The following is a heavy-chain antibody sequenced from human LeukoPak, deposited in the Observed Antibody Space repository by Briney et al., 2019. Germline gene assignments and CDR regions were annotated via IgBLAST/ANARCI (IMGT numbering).Heavy chain of an antibody. D-gene: IGHD3-3*01. Sequence: GRSLRLSCAASGFTFSSYGMHWVRQAPGKGLEWVAAISYDGSNKYYADSVKGRFTISRDNSKNTLYLQMNSLRAEDTAVYYCAKVVHYDFWSGNDYWGQGTLVTVSS. V-gene: IGHV3-30*18. CDR3: AKVVHYDFWSGNDY. CDR2: ISYDGSNK. CDR1: GFTFSSYG. J-gene: IGHJ4*02.